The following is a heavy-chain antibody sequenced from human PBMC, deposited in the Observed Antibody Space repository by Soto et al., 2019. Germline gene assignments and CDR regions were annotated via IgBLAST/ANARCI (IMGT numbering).Heavy chain of an antibody. CDR2: INHSGST. J-gene: IGHJ5*02. V-gene: IGHV4-34*01. CDR3: ARGAGSQLVRGNWFDP. D-gene: IGHD6-6*01. CDR1: GGSFSGYY. Sequence: SSETLSLTCAVYGGSFSGYYWSWIRQPPGKGLEWIGEINHSGSTNYNPSLKSRVTISVDTSKNRFSLKLSSVTAADTAVYYCARGAGSQLVRGNWFDPWGQGTLVTVSS.